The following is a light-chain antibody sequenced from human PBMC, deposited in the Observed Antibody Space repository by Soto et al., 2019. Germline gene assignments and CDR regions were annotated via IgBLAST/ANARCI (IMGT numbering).Light chain of an antibody. V-gene: IGKV3-20*01. CDR1: QTVTSSY. J-gene: IGKJ2*01. CDR3: QQYGTSPT. CDR2: AAS. Sequence: EIVLTQSPGTLSLSPGERATLSCRASQTVTSSYLAWYQQTPGQAPRLLIFAASRRAAGIPDRFSGSGSGSDFTLTISRLEPEDVAVYYCQQYGTSPTFGPGTKLEIK.